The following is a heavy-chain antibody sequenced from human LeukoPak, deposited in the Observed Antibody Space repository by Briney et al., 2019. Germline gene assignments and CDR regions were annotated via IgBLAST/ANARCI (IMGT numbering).Heavy chain of an antibody. CDR2: MNPNTGHT. CDR1: GYTLTTSD. V-gene: IGHV1-8*01. J-gene: IGHJ6*02. Sequence: ASVKVSCKASGYTLTTSDINWVRQATGQGLEWMGWMNPNTGHTGFTQKFQGRVTMTRSISLNTAYMELSSLRSEDTAVYFCGRVPSGSLLRYGMDVWGQGTTVTVSS. D-gene: IGHD3-10*01. CDR3: GRVPSGSLLRYGMDV.